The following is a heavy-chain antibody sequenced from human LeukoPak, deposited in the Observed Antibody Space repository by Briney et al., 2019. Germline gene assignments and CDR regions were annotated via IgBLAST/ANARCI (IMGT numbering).Heavy chain of an antibody. CDR2: ISAYNGNT. CDR1: GYTFTSYG. Sequence: ASVKVSCKASGYTFTSYGISWVRQAPGQGLEWMGWISAYNGNTNYAQKLQGRVTMTTDTSTSTAYMELRSLRSDDTAVYYCARGSKGYCSGDSCYYPLDYWGQGTLVTVSS. J-gene: IGHJ4*02. V-gene: IGHV1-18*01. CDR3: ARGSKGYCSGDSCYYPLDY. D-gene: IGHD2-15*01.